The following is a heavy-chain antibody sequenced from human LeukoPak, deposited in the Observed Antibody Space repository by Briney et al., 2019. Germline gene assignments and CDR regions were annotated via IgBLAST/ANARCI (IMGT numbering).Heavy chain of an antibody. CDR1: GFTFSSYS. CDR3: ARIKYYYDSSGYYSDY. D-gene: IGHD3-22*01. CDR2: ISSSSYI. V-gene: IGHV3-21*01. J-gene: IGHJ4*02. Sequence: GGSLRLSCAASGFTFSSYSMNWVRQAPGKGLEWVSSISSSSYIYYADSVKGRFTISRDNAKNSLYLQMNSLRAEDTAVYYCARIKYYYDSSGYYSDYWGRGTLVTVSS.